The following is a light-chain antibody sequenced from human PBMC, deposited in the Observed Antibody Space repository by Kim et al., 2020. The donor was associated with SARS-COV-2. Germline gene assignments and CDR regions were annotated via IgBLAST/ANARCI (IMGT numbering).Light chain of an antibody. Sequence: SLPPRESAPLSCTDSQRVRSYLSWYQQKPGQAPRLLIYDASNRATGIPARFSGSGSGTDFTLTISSLEPEDFAVYYCQQRSNWRYTFGQGTKLEI. CDR3: QQRSNWRYT. CDR2: DAS. V-gene: IGKV3-11*01. CDR1: QRVRSY. J-gene: IGKJ2*01.